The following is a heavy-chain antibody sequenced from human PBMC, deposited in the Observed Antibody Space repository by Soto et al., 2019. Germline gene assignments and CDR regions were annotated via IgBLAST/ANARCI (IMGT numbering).Heavy chain of an antibody. Sequence: EVQLLESGGGLVQPGGSLRLSCAASGFTFSSYAMSWVRQAPGKGLEWVSAISGSGGSTYYADSVKGRFTISRDNSKNTLYLQMNSLRAEDTAVYYCAKDGYSSGWPRDWFDPWGQGTLVTVSS. CDR3: AKDGYSSGWPRDWFDP. J-gene: IGHJ5*02. CDR1: GFTFSSYA. V-gene: IGHV3-23*01. D-gene: IGHD6-19*01. CDR2: ISGSGGST.